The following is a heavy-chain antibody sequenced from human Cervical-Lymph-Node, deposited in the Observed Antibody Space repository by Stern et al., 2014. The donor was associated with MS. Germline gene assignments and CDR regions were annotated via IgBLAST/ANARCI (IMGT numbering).Heavy chain of an antibody. V-gene: IGHV1-69*01. Sequence: QVQLLQPGAEVKKPGSSVTISCKASGGTFRTYSYTWVRQAPGQGLEWVGGITPMFGAPNYAQKFQDRVTITADESTTTAYLELTSLRSEDTAVYFCARRIPPSIDHWGQGTLVTVSS. CDR3: ARRIPPSIDH. CDR1: GGTFRTYS. J-gene: IGHJ4*02. CDR2: ITPMFGAP. D-gene: IGHD2-2*02.